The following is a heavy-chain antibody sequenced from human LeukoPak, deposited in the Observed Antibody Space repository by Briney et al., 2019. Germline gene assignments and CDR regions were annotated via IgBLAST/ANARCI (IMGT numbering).Heavy chain of an antibody. Sequence: ASVTVSCKASGYTFTGYYMHWVRQAPGQGLEWMGWINPNSGGTNYAQKFQGRVTMTRDTSISTAYMELSRPRSDDTAVYYCAREEGFTMITPSPGGADYWGQGTLVTVSS. CDR2: INPNSGGT. D-gene: IGHD3-22*01. CDR1: GYTFTGYY. V-gene: IGHV1-2*02. J-gene: IGHJ4*02. CDR3: AREEGFTMITPSPGGADY.